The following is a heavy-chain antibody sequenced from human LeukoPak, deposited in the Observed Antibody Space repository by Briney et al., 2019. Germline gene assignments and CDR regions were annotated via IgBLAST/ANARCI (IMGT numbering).Heavy chain of an antibody. CDR1: GGSISSGY. CDR2: IYYSGST. J-gene: IGHJ6*03. Sequence: SETLSLTCTVSGGSISSGYWSWIRQPPGKGLEWIGYIYYSGSTNYNPSLKSRVTISVDTSKNQFSLKLSSVTAADTAVYYCARGESGSYWTYYYYYYMDVWGKGTTVTVSS. D-gene: IGHD1-26*01. CDR3: ARGESGSYWTYYYYYYMDV. V-gene: IGHV4-59*01.